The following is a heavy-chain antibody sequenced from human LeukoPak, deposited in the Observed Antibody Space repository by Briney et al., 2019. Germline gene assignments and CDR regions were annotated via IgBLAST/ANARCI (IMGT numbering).Heavy chain of an antibody. CDR3: ARGPYYDILTGYVGAFDI. V-gene: IGHV3-74*01. J-gene: IGHJ3*02. Sequence: GGSLRLSCAASGFTFVSYWMHWVRQAPGKGLVWVSRINGYGSSTDFADSVKGRFTISRDNAKNTLYLQMNSLRAEDTAVYYCARGPYYDILTGYVGAFDIWGQGTMVTVSS. CDR1: GFTFVSYW. CDR2: INGYGSST. D-gene: IGHD3-9*01.